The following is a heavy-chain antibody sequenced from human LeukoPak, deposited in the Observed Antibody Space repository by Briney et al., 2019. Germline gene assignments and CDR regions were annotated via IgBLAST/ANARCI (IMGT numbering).Heavy chain of an antibody. D-gene: IGHD5-18*01. Sequence: SETLSLTCTVSGDSISSSGYYWGWIRQPPGKGLEWIGSIYRSGSTYYNPSLKSRVTTSVDTSKNQFSLKLSSVTAADTAVYYCVRDSYGGKRDFDSWGQGTLVTVSS. CDR2: IYRSGST. V-gene: IGHV4-39*01. CDR1: GDSISSSGYY. CDR3: VRDSYGGKRDFDS. J-gene: IGHJ4*02.